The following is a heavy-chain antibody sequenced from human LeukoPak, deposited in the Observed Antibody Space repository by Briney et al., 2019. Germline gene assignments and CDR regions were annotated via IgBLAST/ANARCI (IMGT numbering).Heavy chain of an antibody. V-gene: IGHV3-21*01. CDR3: AIDPYLPYSSSSGGDY. J-gene: IGHJ4*02. D-gene: IGHD6-6*01. CDR2: ISSSSYI. Sequence: GGSLRLSCAASGFTFSSYSMNWVRQAPGKGLEWVSSISSSSYIYYADSVKGRFTIYRDNAKNSLYLQMNSLRAEDTAVYYCAIDPYLPYSSSSGGDYWGQGTLVTVSS. CDR1: GFTFSSYS.